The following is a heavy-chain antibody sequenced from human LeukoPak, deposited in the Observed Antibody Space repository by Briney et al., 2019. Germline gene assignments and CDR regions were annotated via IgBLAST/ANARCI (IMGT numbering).Heavy chain of an antibody. V-gene: IGHV3-74*01. CDR2: INSDGRST. CDR3: AKESDYGDTPRYYYYYMDV. CDR1: GFTFSNYW. D-gene: IGHD4-17*01. Sequence: PGGSLRLSCAASGFTFSNYWMHWVRQAPGKGLVWVSRINSDGRSTNYADSVKGRFTISRDNAKNTLYLQMNSLRAEDTAVYYCAKESDYGDTPRYYYYYMDVWGKGTTVTISS. J-gene: IGHJ6*03.